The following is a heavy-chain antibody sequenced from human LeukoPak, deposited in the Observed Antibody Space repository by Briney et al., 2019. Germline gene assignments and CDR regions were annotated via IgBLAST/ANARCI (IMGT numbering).Heavy chain of an antibody. V-gene: IGHV3-23*01. Sequence: GGSLRLSCAASGFTFSSYAMSWVRQPPGKGLEWVAAISGSGGSTYYADSVKGRFTISRDNSKNTLYLQMNSLRAEDTAVYYCAKSRVVAVYNWFDPWGQGTLVTVSS. J-gene: IGHJ5*02. CDR3: AKSRVVAVYNWFDP. CDR1: GFTFSSYA. CDR2: ISGSGGST. D-gene: IGHD2-15*01.